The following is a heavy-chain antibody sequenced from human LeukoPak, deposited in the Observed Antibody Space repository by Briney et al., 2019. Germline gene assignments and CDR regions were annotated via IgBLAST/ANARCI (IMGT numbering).Heavy chain of an antibody. Sequence: AGGSLRLSCAASGFNFSSYAMSWVRQAPGKGLEWVSAISGNGARTYYADSVKGRFTISRDNCKNTLYLQVNSRTAYNSTVYYCAKVAEMDTILGKFDNWGQGTLVTVSS. V-gene: IGHV3-23*01. D-gene: IGHD5-24*01. CDR3: AKVAEMDTILGKFDN. CDR1: GFNFSSYA. CDR2: ISGNGART. J-gene: IGHJ5*02.